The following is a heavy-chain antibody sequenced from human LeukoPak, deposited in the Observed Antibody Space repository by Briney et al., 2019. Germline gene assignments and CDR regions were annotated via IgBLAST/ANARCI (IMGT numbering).Heavy chain of an antibody. CDR1: GFTFSSYG. CDR3: ARPQLGLFDTFDM. J-gene: IGHJ3*02. CDR2: IRYDGSNK. D-gene: IGHD4/OR15-4a*01. V-gene: IGHV3-30*02. Sequence: GGSLRLSCAASGFTFSSYGMHWVRQAPGKGLEWVAFIRYDGSNKYYADSVKGRFTISRDNSKNTLYLQMNSLRAEDTSVYYCARPQLGLFDTFDMWGQGTMVTVSA.